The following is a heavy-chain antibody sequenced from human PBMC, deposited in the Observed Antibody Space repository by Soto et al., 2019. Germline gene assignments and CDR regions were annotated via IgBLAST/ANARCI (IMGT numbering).Heavy chain of an antibody. J-gene: IGHJ6*03. D-gene: IGHD6-13*01. CDR3: ARLKGAKGNRQLVFKREYYMDV. V-gene: IGHV4-39*01. CDR2: IYYSGST. CDR1: GGSISSSSYY. Sequence: SETLSLTCTVSGGSISSSSYYWGWIRQPPGKGLEWIGSIYYSGSTYYNPSLKSRVTISVDTSKNQFSLKLSSVTAADTAVYYCARLKGAKGNRQLVFKREYYMDVWGKGTTVTVSS.